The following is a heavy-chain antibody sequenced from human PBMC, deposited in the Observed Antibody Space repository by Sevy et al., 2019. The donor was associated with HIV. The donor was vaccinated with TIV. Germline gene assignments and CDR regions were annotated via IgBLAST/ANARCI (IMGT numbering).Heavy chain of an antibody. CDR2: INYSGST. V-gene: IGHV4-39*01. J-gene: IGHJ4*02. Sequence: SETLSLTCTVSGGSISNNNYYWGWIRQSPGKGLEWIGTINYSGSTDYNPSLKSRVTISVDTSKNQFSLKLSSVTAADSAVYYCARHALFTIFGVVIDPKMYYFDYWGQGTQVTVSS. D-gene: IGHD3-3*01. CDR1: GGSISNNNYY. CDR3: ARHALFTIFGVVIDPKMYYFDY.